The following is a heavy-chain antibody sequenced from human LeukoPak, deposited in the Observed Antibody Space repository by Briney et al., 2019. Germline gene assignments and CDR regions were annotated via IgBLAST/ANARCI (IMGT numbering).Heavy chain of an antibody. CDR3: GRVGNWNDRGDY. CDR2: IKEDGSKK. Sequence: PGRSLRLSCAVSEFTFDNYAMSWVRQAPGKGLEWVANIKEDGSKKSYVDSVKGRFTISRDNAKNSLSLQMNSLRAEDTAVYYCGRVGNWNDRGDYWGQGTLVTVSS. J-gene: IGHJ4*02. CDR1: EFTFDNYA. D-gene: IGHD1-1*01. V-gene: IGHV3-7*01.